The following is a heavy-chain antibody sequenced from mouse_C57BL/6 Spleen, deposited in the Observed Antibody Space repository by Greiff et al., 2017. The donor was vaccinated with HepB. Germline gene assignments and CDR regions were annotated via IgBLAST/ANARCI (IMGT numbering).Heavy chain of an antibody. CDR1: GYTFTDYY. D-gene: IGHD2-1*01. V-gene: IGHV1-26*01. CDR2: INPNNGGT. CDR3: ARPGYGNYEGY. J-gene: IGHJ2*01. Sequence: EVQLQQSGPELVKPGASVKISCKASGYTFTDYYMNWVKQSHGKSLEWIGDINPNNGGTSYNQKFKGKATLTVDKSSSTAYMELRSLTSEDSAVYYCARPGYGNYEGYWGQGTTLTVSS.